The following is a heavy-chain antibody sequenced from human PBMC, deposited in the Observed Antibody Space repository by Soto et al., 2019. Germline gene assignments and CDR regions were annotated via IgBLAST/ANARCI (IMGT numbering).Heavy chain of an antibody. V-gene: IGHV1-2*04. D-gene: IGHD3-22*01. J-gene: IGHJ4*02. Sequence: ASVKVSCKASGYTFTGYYMHWVREAPGQGLEWMGWINPNSGGTNYAQKFQCWVSMTRDTSISTAYMELSRLRSDDTAVYYCARRTRPHHCYDSSGPFDYWGQGTLGTVSS. CDR3: ARRTRPHHCYDSSGPFDY. CDR2: INPNSGGT. CDR1: GYTFTGYY.